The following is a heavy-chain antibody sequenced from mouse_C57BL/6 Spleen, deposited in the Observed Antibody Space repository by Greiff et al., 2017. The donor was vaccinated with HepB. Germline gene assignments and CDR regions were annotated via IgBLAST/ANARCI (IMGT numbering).Heavy chain of an antibody. Sequence: EVQLVESGPGLVKPSQSLSLTCSVTGYSITSGYYWNWIRQFPGNKLEWMGYISYDGSNNYNPSLKNRISITRDTSKNQFFLKLNSVTTEDTATYYCARGIYYYGSSTWYFDVWGTGTTVTVSS. CDR2: ISYDGSN. V-gene: IGHV3-6*01. CDR3: ARGIYYYGSSTWYFDV. D-gene: IGHD1-1*01. J-gene: IGHJ1*03. CDR1: GYSITSGYY.